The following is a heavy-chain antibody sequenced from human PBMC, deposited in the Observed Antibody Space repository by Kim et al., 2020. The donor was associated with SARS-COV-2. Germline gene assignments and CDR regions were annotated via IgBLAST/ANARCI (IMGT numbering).Heavy chain of an antibody. D-gene: IGHD3-10*01. Sequence: SETLSLTCAVYGGSFSSYYWSWIRQPPGKGLEWIGEINHSGSTNYNPSLKSRVTISVDTSKNQFSLKLSSVTAADTAVYYCARCFSGQNHYGSGNPYGYYFDYWGQGTLVTVSS. J-gene: IGHJ4*02. V-gene: IGHV4-34*01. CDR2: INHSGST. CDR1: GGSFSSYY. CDR3: ARCFSGQNHYGSGNPYGYYFDY.